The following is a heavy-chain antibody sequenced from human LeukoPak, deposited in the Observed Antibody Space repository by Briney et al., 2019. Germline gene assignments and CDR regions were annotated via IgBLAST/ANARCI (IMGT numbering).Heavy chain of an antibody. CDR1: GGSISSSSYY. CDR3: ARRSRADWYFDL. Sequence: SETLSLTCTVSGGSISSSSYYWGWIRQPPGKGLEWIGSIYYSGSTYYNPSLKSRVTISVDTSKNQFSLKLSSVTAADTAVCYCARRSRADWYFDLWCRGTLVTVSS. D-gene: IGHD2-15*01. V-gene: IGHV4-39*01. J-gene: IGHJ2*01. CDR2: IYYSGST.